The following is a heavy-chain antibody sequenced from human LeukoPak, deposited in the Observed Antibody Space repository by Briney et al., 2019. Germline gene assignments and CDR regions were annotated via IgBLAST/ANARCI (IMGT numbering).Heavy chain of an antibody. CDR3: VKQTYSYGFGPFDY. D-gene: IGHD5-18*01. J-gene: IGHJ4*02. CDR2: ISGNGGTT. CDR1: GFTFSTYA. V-gene: IGHV3-64D*06. Sequence: PGGSLRLSCSASGFTFSTYAMHWVRQAPGKGLEYVSAISGNGGTTYYADSVKGRFTISRDNSKNTLYLQMSSLRDEDTAIYYCVKQTYSYGFGPFDYWGQGTLVTVSS.